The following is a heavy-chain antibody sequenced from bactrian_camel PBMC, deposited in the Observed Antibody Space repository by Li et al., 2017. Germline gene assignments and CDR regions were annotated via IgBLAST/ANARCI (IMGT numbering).Heavy chain of an antibody. CDR2: IDAYGST. V-gene: IGHV3S53*01. CDR1: GSADGTNC. J-gene: IGHJ4*01. CDR3: AADWPTDGGPCLRRKEYEY. D-gene: IGHD1*01. Sequence: HVQLVESGGGSVQPGGSPRLSCEVSGSADGTNCIGWFRRAPGKQREAVASIDAYGSTDYANFAKGRFAVSKYDGNYTLWLQLNSLQPEDTGVYYCAADWPTDGGPCLRRKEYEYMGQGTQVTVS.